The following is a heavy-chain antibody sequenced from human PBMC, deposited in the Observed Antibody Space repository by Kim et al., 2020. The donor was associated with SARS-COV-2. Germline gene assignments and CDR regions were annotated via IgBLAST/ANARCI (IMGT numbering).Heavy chain of an antibody. Sequence: GGSLRLSCGASGFTVNNFAMSWVRQAPGKGLEWVSTDTGGGGRTFYADSVKGRFTISRDNSKNTMFLQMNSVRAEDTAVYYCAKALPLISGGYVFEDWGQGTLVTVSS. CDR2: DTGGGGRT. J-gene: IGHJ4*02. CDR1: GFTVNNFA. V-gene: IGHV3-23*01. D-gene: IGHD6-19*01. CDR3: AKALPLISGGYVFED.